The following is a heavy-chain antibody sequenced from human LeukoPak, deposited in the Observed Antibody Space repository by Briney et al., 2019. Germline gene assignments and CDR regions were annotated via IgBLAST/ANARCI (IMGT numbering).Heavy chain of an antibody. CDR3: AKGPLLWD. D-gene: IGHD2/OR15-2a*01. CDR1: GFSFSDFA. V-gene: IGHV3-23*01. Sequence: RPGGSLRLSCVASGFSFSDFAMIWVRQAPGKGLQWVSAISGPSSHTYYADSVRGRFTISRDNSRNTLYLQMNSLTVEDTAVYYCAKGPLLWDWGQGTLVTVSS. J-gene: IGHJ4*02. CDR2: ISGPSSHT.